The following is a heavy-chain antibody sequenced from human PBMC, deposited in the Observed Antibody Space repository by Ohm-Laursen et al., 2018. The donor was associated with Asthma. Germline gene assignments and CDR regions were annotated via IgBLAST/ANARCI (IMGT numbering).Heavy chain of an antibody. CDR2: ISGSGDST. V-gene: IGHV3-23*01. CDR1: GFIFSSYS. Sequence: SLRLSCAASGFIFSSYSMNWVRQAPGKGLEWVSAISGSGDSTYYADSVKGRFTISRDNSKNTLYLQMNSLRAEDTAVYYCAKVDELGGAPVWGQGTLVTVSS. D-gene: IGHD1-26*01. CDR3: AKVDELGGAPV. J-gene: IGHJ4*02.